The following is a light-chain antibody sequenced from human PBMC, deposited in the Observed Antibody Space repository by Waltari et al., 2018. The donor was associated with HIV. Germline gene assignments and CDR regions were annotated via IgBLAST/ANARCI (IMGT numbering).Light chain of an antibody. CDR2: EGS. Sequence: QSALTQPASVSGSPGQSITISCSGTRSDVGSHNLVSWYQQQPGKAPKIMIFEGSKRPSGVSHRFSGSKAGNTASLTISGLQAEDEADYYCCSYAGSNTVVFGEGTKLTVL. V-gene: IGLV2-23*01. CDR3: CSYAGSNTVV. CDR1: RSDVGSHNL. J-gene: IGLJ2*01.